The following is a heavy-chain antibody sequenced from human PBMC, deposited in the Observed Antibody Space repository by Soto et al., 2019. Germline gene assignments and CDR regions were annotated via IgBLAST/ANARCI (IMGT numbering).Heavy chain of an antibody. Sequence: GASVKVSCKASGYTFTSYGISWVRQAPGQGLEWMGWISAYNGNTNYAQKLQGRVTMTTDTSTRTAYMELRSLRSDDTAVYYCAREGGQLWQKYYFDYWGQGTLVTVSS. CDR1: GYTFTSYG. V-gene: IGHV1-18*01. CDR2: ISAYNGNT. J-gene: IGHJ4*02. D-gene: IGHD5-18*01. CDR3: AREGGQLWQKYYFDY.